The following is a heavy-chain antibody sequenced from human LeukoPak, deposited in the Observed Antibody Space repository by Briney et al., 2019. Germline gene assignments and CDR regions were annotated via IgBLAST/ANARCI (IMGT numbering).Heavy chain of an antibody. CDR3: AKGTGIAVAGPTDY. CDR2: IRYDGSNK. CDR1: EFTFSSYG. Sequence: GGSLRLSCAASEFTFSSYGMHWVRQAPGKGLEWVAFIRYDGSNKYYADSVKGRFTISRDNSKNTLYLQMNSPRAEDTAVYYCAKGTGIAVAGPTDYWGQGTLVTVSS. D-gene: IGHD6-19*01. J-gene: IGHJ4*02. V-gene: IGHV3-30*02.